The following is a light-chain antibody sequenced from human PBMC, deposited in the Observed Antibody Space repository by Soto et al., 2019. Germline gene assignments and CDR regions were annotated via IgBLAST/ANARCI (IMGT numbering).Light chain of an antibody. J-gene: IGLJ1*01. CDR1: SSDVGGYNY. Sequence: QSALTQPASVSGSAGQSIPISCTGTSSDVGGYNYVSWYQQHPGKAPKLMIYDVSNRPSGVSNRFSGSKSGNTASLTISGLQAEDEADYYCSSYTSSSTRVFGTGTKVTVL. CDR2: DVS. CDR3: SSYTSSSTRV. V-gene: IGLV2-14*01.